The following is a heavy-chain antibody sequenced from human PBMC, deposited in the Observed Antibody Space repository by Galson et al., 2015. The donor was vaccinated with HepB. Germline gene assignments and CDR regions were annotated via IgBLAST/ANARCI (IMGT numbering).Heavy chain of an antibody. CDR1: GFTFSSYA. V-gene: IGHV3-23*01. CDR2: ISGSGGST. J-gene: IGHJ4*02. CDR3: AKDEDRAVAGSGGNLGY. Sequence: SLRLSCAASGFTFSSYAMSWVRQAPGKGLEWVSAISGSGGSTYYADSVKGRFTISRDNSKNTLYLQMNSLRAEDTAVYYCAKDEDRAVAGSGGNLGYWGQGTLVTVSS. D-gene: IGHD6-19*01.